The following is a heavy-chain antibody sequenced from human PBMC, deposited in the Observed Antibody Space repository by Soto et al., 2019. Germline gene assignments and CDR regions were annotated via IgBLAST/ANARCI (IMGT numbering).Heavy chain of an antibody. CDR2: IYSGGST. Sequence: EVQLVESGGGLIQPGGSLRLSCAASGFTVSSNYMSWVRQAPGKGLEWVSVIYSGGSTYYADSVKGRFTISRDNSKNTLYLQMNSLRAEDTAVYYCARVLLWFGESTYYFDYWGQGTLVTVSS. CDR3: ARVLLWFGESTYYFDY. J-gene: IGHJ4*02. V-gene: IGHV3-53*01. D-gene: IGHD3-10*01. CDR1: GFTVSSNY.